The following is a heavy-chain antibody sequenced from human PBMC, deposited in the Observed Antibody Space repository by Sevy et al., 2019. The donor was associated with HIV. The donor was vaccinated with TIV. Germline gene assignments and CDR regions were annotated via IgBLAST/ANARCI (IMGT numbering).Heavy chain of an antibody. CDR1: GFTFSRYG. Sequence: GGSLRLSCAASGFTFSRYGMHWVRQGPGKGLEWVAVIWYDGSNKYYADSVQGRFSISRDQSKNTLYLQMNSLRAEDTAVYYCARDRGVRYFDYWGQGTLLTVSS. V-gene: IGHV3-33*01. CDR3: ARDRGVRYFDY. D-gene: IGHD3-10*01. CDR2: IWYDGSNK. J-gene: IGHJ4*02.